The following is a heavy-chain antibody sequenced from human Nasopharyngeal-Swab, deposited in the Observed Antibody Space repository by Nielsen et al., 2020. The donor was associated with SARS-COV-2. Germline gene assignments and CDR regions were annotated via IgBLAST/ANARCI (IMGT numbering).Heavy chain of an antibody. V-gene: IGHV3-30*18. J-gene: IGHJ4*02. D-gene: IGHD6-13*01. CDR2: ISYDGSNK. CDR1: GFTFSSSG. CDR3: AKATGYSSSWELNYFDY. Sequence: GGSLRLSCAASGFTFSSSGMHWVRQAPGKGLEWVAVISYDGSNKYYADSVKGRFTISRDNSKNTLYLQMNSLRAEDTAVYYCAKATGYSSSWELNYFDYWGQGTLVTVSS.